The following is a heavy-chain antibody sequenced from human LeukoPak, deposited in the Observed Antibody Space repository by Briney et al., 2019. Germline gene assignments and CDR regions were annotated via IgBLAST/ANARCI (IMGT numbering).Heavy chain of an antibody. CDR3: ARETPINWFDP. J-gene: IGHJ5*02. CDR1: GGSLSSYY. Sequence: PSETLSLTCTVSGGSLSSYYWSWIRQPPGKGLEWIGYIYYSGSTNYNPSLKSRVTISVDTSKNQFSLKLSSVTAADTAVYYCARETPINWFDPWGQGTLVTVSS. CDR2: IYYSGST. V-gene: IGHV4-59*01.